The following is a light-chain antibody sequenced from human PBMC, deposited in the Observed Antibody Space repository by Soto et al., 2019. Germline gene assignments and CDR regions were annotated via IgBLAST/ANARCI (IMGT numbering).Light chain of an antibody. CDR3: QQRSNWPPIT. Sequence: IVLTQSPGTLTLSPGERATLSCRASQSVSSSYLAWYQQKPGQAPRLLIYGASSRATGIPARFSGSGSGTDFTLTISSLEPDDFAGNYCQQRSNWPPITFGQGTLLEIK. V-gene: IGKV3D-20*02. CDR2: GAS. CDR1: QSVSSSY. J-gene: IGKJ5*01.